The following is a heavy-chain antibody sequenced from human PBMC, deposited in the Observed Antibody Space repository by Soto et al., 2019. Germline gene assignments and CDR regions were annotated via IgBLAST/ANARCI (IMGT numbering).Heavy chain of an antibody. CDR3: ARDSNMEASHFNYYIMDV. D-gene: IGHD3-10*01. J-gene: IGHJ6*02. CDR2: ISSDGSTK. Sequence: QVQLVESGGGVVQPGRSLRLSCTASGFPFSSYVIHWVRQAPGKGLEWVAIISSDGSTKYYIDSVKGRFTISRDNSKNTLYMQMNSLRGEDTAVYYCARDSNMEASHFNYYIMDVWGLGTTVTVSS. V-gene: IGHV3-30*03. CDR1: GFPFSSYV.